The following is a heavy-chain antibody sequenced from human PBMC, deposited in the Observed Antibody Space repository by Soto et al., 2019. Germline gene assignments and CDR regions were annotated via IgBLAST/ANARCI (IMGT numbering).Heavy chain of an antibody. CDR3: ARDLDYSNLYYFDY. CDR2: INPNSGGT. CDR1: GYTFTGYY. V-gene: IGHV1-2*02. D-gene: IGHD4-4*01. Sequence: ASVKVSCKASGYTFTGYYMHWVRQAPGQGLEWMGWINPNSGGTNYAQKFQGRVTMTRDTSISTAYMELSRLRSDDTAVYYCARDLDYSNLYYFDYWGQGTLVTVSS. J-gene: IGHJ4*02.